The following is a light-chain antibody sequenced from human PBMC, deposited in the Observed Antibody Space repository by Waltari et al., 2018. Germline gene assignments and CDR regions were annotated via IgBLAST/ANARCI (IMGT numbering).Light chain of an antibody. CDR2: EVS. V-gene: IGLV2-23*02. Sequence: SALTQPASVPGSPGPSITISCTGPRSAVGSHHLLSWYQQHPGKAPKLMIYEVSKRPSGVSNRFSGSKSGNTASLTISGLQAEDEADYYCCSYAGSTTYVFGTGTKVTVL. J-gene: IGLJ1*01. CDR1: RSAVGSHHL. CDR3: CSYAGSTTYV.